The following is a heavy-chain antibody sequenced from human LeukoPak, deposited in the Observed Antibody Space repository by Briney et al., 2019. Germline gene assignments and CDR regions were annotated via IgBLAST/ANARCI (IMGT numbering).Heavy chain of an antibody. CDR2: IKQDGSEK. V-gene: IGHV3-7*01. CDR1: GFTFRTYW. J-gene: IGHJ4*02. Sequence: GGSLRLSCAASGFTFRTYWMSWVRQAPGKGLEWVANIKQDGSEKYYVDSVEGRFTISRDNAKNSLYLQMNSLRAEDTAVYYCARKGDYWGQGTLVTVSS. CDR3: ARKGDY.